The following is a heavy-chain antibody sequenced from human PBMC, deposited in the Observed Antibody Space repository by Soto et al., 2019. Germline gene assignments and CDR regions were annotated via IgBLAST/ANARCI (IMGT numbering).Heavy chain of an antibody. D-gene: IGHD1-7*01. Sequence: QVQLVQSGAEVKKPGASMKVSCKASGYIFISYGISWVRQAPGQGLEWMGWISAHNGNTNYAQTLQGRVTMTTDTSTSTAYMEVRSLRSDDTAVYYCARQDWNYNWFDPWGQGTLVTVSS. CDR3: ARQDWNYNWFDP. J-gene: IGHJ5*02. CDR1: GYIFISYG. CDR2: ISAHNGNT. V-gene: IGHV1-18*01.